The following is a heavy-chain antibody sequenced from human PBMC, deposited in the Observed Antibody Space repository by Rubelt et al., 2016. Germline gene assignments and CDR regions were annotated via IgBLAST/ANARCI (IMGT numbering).Heavy chain of an antibody. CDR3: TIGGSYDLLNTFDV. J-gene: IGHJ3*01. Sequence: SGAIYYADSVKGRFTISRDNAKSSLYLQMNSLRDEDTAVYYCTIGGSYDLLNTFDVWGQGTMVTVSS. D-gene: IGHD2-8*01. V-gene: IGHV3-48*02. CDR2: SGAI.